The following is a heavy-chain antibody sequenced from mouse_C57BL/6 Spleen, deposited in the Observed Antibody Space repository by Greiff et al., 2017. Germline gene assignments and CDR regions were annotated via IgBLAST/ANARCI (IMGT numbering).Heavy chain of an antibody. Sequence: QVQVQQPGAELVKPGASVKISCKASGYTFTGYWITWVKQRPGQGLEWIGDIYPGSGSTNYNEKFKSKATLTVDTSSSTAYMQLRSLTSEDSAVYSGAKGLGTFYWAMDYWGQGTSVTVSS. J-gene: IGHJ4*01. CDR2: IYPGSGST. CDR3: AKGLGTFYWAMDY. CDR1: GYTFTGYW. D-gene: IGHD4-1*01. V-gene: IGHV1-55*01.